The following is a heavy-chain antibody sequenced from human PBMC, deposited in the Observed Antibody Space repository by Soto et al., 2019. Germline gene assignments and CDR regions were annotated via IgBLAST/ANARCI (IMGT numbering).Heavy chain of an antibody. Sequence: QVQLQESGPGLVKPSGTLSLNCAVSGDSISNSRWWTWVRQPPGKGLEWIGDIFHSGDTNYNQSRKSRVVIEVAKSPNQFSLKVSSVTAADTAVYYCAYSTGWYRHDVWGQGTLVTVSS. CDR3: AYSTGWYRHDV. CDR2: IFHSGDT. D-gene: IGHD6-19*01. J-gene: IGHJ3*01. CDR1: GDSISNSRW. V-gene: IGHV4-4*02.